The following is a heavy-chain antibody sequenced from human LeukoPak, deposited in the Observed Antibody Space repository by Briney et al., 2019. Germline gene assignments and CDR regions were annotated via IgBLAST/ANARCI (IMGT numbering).Heavy chain of an antibody. CDR1: GFTVSSNY. D-gene: IGHD2-15*01. CDR3: ARDLKVEDAFDI. V-gene: IGHV3-53*01. J-gene: IGHJ3*02. CDR2: IYSGGST. Sequence: PGGSLRLSCAASGFTVSSNYMSWVRQAPGKGLEWVSVIYSGGSTYNADSVKGRFTISRDNSKNTLYLQMNSLRAEDTAVYYCARDLKVEDAFDIWGQGTMVTVSS.